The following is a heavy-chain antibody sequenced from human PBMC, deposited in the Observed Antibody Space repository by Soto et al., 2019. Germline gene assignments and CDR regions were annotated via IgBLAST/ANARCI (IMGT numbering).Heavy chain of an antibody. J-gene: IGHJ3*02. V-gene: IGHV1-18*04. Sequence: QVQLVQSGAEVKKPGASVKVSCKASGYTFTNYGLIWVRQAPGQGLEWMGWISSYNGDTNYAQKLRDRVTMTTHTSTSTAYMELRSLRSDDTAVYYCARVDRGAFDTWGQGTMVTVSS. CDR1: GYTFTNYG. D-gene: IGHD3-10*01. CDR3: ARVDRGAFDT. CDR2: ISSYNGDT.